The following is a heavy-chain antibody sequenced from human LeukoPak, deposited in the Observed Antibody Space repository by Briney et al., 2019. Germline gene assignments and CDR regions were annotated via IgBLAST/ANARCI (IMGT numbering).Heavy chain of an antibody. Sequence: QPGGSLRLSCAASGFTFSAYWMSWVRQAPGKGLGWVAHIKQDGSDKYYADSVRGRFTVSRDNAKNSLYLQMNSQRAEDTAVYYCARSCSGGTCNFPKVEPWGQGTLVTVSS. CDR3: ARSCSGGTCNFPKVEP. CDR2: IKQDGSDK. CDR1: GFTFSAYW. V-gene: IGHV3-7*01. D-gene: IGHD2-15*01. J-gene: IGHJ5*02.